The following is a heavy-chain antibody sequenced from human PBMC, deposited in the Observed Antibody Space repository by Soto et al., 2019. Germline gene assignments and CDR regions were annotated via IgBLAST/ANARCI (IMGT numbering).Heavy chain of an antibody. V-gene: IGHV4-59*01. CDR3: ARDLWGYCGTDCYPLDV. CDR1: GGSIGGYY. Sequence: PSETLCLTCTVSGGSIGGYYWSWIRQPPGKGLEWIGYIYYSGSTNYNPSLKSRVTISVDTSKNQFSLKLNSVTAADTAVYYCARDLWGYCGTDCYPLDVWGQGTTVTVSS. J-gene: IGHJ6*02. D-gene: IGHD2-21*02. CDR2: IYYSGST.